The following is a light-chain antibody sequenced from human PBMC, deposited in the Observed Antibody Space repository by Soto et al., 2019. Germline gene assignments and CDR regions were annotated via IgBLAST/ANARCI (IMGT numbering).Light chain of an antibody. CDR3: ISYAGINLLYV. V-gene: IGLV2-8*01. Sequence: QSALTQPPSSSGSPGQSVTISSTGTSSDVGGYNYVSWYQQHPGKAPKHMIYEVSKRPSGDPDRFSGSKSGNTASLTVSGLQAEDEADYYCISYAGINLLYVFGTGTKVTVL. J-gene: IGLJ1*01. CDR1: SSDVGGYNY. CDR2: EVS.